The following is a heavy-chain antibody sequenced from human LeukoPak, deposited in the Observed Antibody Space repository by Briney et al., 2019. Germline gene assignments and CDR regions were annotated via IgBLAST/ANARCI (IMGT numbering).Heavy chain of an antibody. J-gene: IGHJ4*02. Sequence: PSETLSLTCTVSGGSISSHYWSWLRQSPGKGLEWIGFMHYRGNTNINPSLRSRVTISMDTSKNRFSLNLSSVTAADTAVYYCARHHDSSGLYGPFDYWGQGTLVTVSS. D-gene: IGHD3-22*01. V-gene: IGHV4-59*08. CDR1: GGSISSHY. CDR3: ARHHDSSGLYGPFDY. CDR2: MHYRGNT.